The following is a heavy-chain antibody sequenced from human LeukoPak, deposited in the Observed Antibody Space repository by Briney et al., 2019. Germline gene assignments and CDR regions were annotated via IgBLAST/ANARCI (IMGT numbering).Heavy chain of an antibody. J-gene: IGHJ6*03. CDR1: GYTFTGYY. CDR2: INPNSGGT. CDR3: AREYSSSSTGYYYYYMDV. V-gene: IGHV1-2*02. Sequence: GASVKVSCKASGYTFTGYYMHWVRQAPGQGLEWMGWINPNSGGTNYAQKFQGRVTMTRDTSASTAYMELSSLRSEDMAVYYCAREYSSSSTGYYYYYMDVWGKGTTVTVSS. D-gene: IGHD6-6*01.